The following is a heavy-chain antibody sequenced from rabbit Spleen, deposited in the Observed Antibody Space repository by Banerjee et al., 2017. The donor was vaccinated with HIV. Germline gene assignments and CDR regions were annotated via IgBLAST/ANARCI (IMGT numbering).Heavy chain of an antibody. D-gene: IGHD1-1*01. Sequence: QSLEESGGDLVKPGTSLTLTCTASGFSFISGYYVCWVRQAPEKGLEWIACIYGGSSGSSYYASWAKGRFTITKTSSTTVTLQMTSLTAADTATYFCARNYVNAFDPWGQGTLVTVS. CDR2: IYGGSSGSS. V-gene: IGHV1S40*01. CDR3: ARNYVNAFDP. CDR1: GFSFISGYY. J-gene: IGHJ2*01.